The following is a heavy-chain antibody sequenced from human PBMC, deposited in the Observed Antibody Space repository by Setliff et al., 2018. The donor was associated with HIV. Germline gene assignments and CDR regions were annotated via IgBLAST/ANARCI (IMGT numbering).Heavy chain of an antibody. J-gene: IGHJ4*02. V-gene: IGHV3-11*01. D-gene: IGHD4-17*01. CDR2: ISRDGNTI. CDR3: ARDLLNGDYGY. Sequence: GGSLRLSCAASGFTFSDYYMSWLRQAPGKGLEWVSYISRDGNTIYYADSVKGRFTISRDNAKNSLYLQLNSLRPEDTAVYYCARDLLNGDYGYWGQGTLVTVSS. CDR1: GFTFSDYY.